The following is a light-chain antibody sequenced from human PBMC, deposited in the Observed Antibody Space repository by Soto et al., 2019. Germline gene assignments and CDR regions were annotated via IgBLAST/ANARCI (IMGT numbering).Light chain of an antibody. Sequence: DIVMNQSPDSVVVSLGERATINFKSSQSVLYSSNNKNYLAWYQQKAGQPPKMLIYWASTRESGVPDRFSASGSGTDFTLTISFLQPDDFATYYCQQYNSYSPLTFGGGTKVDI. J-gene: IGKJ4*01. V-gene: IGKV4-1*01. CDR2: WAS. CDR3: QQYNSYSPLT. CDR1: QSVLYSSNNKNY.